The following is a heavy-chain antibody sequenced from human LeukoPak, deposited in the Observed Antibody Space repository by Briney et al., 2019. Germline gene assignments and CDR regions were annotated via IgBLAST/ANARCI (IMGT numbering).Heavy chain of an antibody. D-gene: IGHD5-18*01. CDR2: IYYSGST. V-gene: IGHV4-59*04. J-gene: IGHJ4*02. CDR3: TAGYSYDLFDY. CDR1: GGSISSYY. Sequence: SETLSLTCTVSGGSISSYYWSWIRQPPGKGLEWIGYIYYSGSTYYNPSLKSRVTMSVDTSKNQFSLKLSSVTAADTAMYYCTAGYSYDLFDYWGQGTLVTVSS.